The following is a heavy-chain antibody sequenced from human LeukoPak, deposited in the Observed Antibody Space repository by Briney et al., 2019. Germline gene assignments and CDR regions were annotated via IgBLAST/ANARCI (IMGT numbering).Heavy chain of an antibody. CDR3: AKSGGNYYYDRSGYYPPYYFDY. CDR2: ISGSGGST. Sequence: GGSLRLSCAASGFTFSSYAMSWVRQAPGKGLEWVSAISGSGGSTYYADSVKGRFTISRDNSKNTPYLQMNSLRAEDTAVYYCAKSGGNYYYDRSGYYPPYYFDYWGQGTLVTVSP. D-gene: IGHD3-22*01. V-gene: IGHV3-23*01. J-gene: IGHJ4*02. CDR1: GFTFSSYA.